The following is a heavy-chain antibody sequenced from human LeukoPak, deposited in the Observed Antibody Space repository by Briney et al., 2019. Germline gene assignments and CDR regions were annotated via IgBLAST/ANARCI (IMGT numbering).Heavy chain of an antibody. J-gene: IGHJ5*02. Sequence: GASVKVSRKASGSTFTSYGISWLRLAPAQGLEWMGWISADNCNTIYAQKLQRRVTMTPDTSPSTAYMELRSLRSDDTAVYYCARDSFPYGSGSPNWFDPWGQGTLVTVSS. CDR2: ISADNCNT. D-gene: IGHD3-10*01. CDR1: GSTFTSYG. CDR3: ARDSFPYGSGSPNWFDP. V-gene: IGHV1-18*01.